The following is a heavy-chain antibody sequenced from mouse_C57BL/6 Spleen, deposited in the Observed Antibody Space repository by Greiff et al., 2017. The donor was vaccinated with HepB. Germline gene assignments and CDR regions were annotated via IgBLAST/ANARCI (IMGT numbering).Heavy chain of an antibody. V-gene: IGHV1-50*01. Sequence: VQLQQPGAELVKPGASVKLSCKASGYTFTSYWMQWVKQRPGQGLEWIGEIDPSDSYTNYNQKFKGKATLTVDTSSSTAYMQLSSLTSEDSAVYYYARVWYDDGFAYWGQGTLVTVSA. CDR3: ARVWYDDGFAY. J-gene: IGHJ3*01. CDR2: IDPSDSYT. D-gene: IGHD2-4*01. CDR1: GYTFTSYW.